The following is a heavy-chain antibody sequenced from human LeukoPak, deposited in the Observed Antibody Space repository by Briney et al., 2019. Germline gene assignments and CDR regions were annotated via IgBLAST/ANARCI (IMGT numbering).Heavy chain of an antibody. CDR3: AKDNPVLRY. V-gene: IGHV3-30*18. Sequence: GGSLRLSCAASGFSFSTFGMHWVRQTSGKGLEWVSHISKDESNKYYADSVKGRFTVSRDTSKNTLFLQMNSLRVEDTAVYYCAKDNPVLRYWGQGTLVTVSS. CDR1: GFSFSTFG. J-gene: IGHJ4*02. CDR2: ISKDESNK.